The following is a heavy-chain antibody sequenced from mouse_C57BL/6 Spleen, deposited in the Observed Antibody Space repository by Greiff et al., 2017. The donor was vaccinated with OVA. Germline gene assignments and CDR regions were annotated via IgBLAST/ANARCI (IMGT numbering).Heavy chain of an antibody. CDR1: GFNIKNTY. CDR3: AIHYYGSSYAMDY. Sequence: VHVKQSVAELVRPGASVKLSCTASGFNIKNTYMHWVKQRPEQGLEWIGRIDPANGNTKYAPKFQGKATITADTSSNTAYLQLSSLTSEDTAIDYCAIHYYGSSYAMDYWGQGTSVTVSS. CDR2: IDPANGNT. J-gene: IGHJ4*01. D-gene: IGHD1-1*01. V-gene: IGHV14-3*01.